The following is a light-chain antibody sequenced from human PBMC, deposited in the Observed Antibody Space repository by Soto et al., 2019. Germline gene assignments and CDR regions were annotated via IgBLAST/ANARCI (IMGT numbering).Light chain of an antibody. J-gene: IGKJ2*01. CDR2: DAS. CDR1: QSISSW. V-gene: IGKV1-5*01. Sequence: DIQMTQSPSTLSASVGDRVTITCRASQSISSWLAWYQQKPGKAPKLLIYDASSLESGVPSRFSGSGSGTEFTLTISSLQPDDFATYYCQQYNSAYTCGQGTKLEIK. CDR3: QQYNSAYT.